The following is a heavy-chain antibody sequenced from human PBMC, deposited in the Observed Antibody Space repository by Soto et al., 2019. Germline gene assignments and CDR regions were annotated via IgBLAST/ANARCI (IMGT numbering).Heavy chain of an antibody. CDR2: IHYSGATP. CDR1: GYTFTNYY. J-gene: IGHJ4*02. CDR3: ARGVPDSPTIGSFDY. Sequence: ASLKVSGKASGYTFTNYYMHWVRQAPGQGLEWMGVIHYSGATPTYAQKFQGRVTMARHTSTSTVYVELSSLTSEDTAVYYCARGVPDSPTIGSFDYWCQGTLLTVSS. V-gene: IGHV1-46*01.